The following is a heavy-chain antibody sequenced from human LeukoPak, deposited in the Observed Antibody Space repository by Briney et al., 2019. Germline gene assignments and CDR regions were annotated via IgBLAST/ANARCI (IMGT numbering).Heavy chain of an antibody. CDR2: INPSGGST. Sequence: ASVKVSCKASGYTFTSYYMNWVRQAPGQGLEWMGIINPSGGSTSYAQKLPGRVTMTRDTSTSTVYMELSSLRSEDTAVYYCARGSTVTRYSMQYDYWGQGTLVTVSS. D-gene: IGHD4-17*01. J-gene: IGHJ4*02. CDR1: GYTFTSYY. CDR3: ARGSTVTRYSMQYDY. V-gene: IGHV1-46*04.